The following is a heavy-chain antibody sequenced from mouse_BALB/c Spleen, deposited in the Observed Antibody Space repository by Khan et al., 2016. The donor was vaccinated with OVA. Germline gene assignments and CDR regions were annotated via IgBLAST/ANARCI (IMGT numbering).Heavy chain of an antibody. CDR1: GFSLSRYN. J-gene: IGHJ4*01. V-gene: IGHV2-6-4*01. CDR3: ARAYYMYDGYYAMEY. CDR2: IWGGGGT. D-gene: IGHD2-14*01. Sequence: QVQLKQSGPGLVAPSQSLSITCTVSGFSLSRYNIHWVRQPPGKGLEWLGMIWGGGGTDYNSTLKSRLSISKDNSKSQVFLKMNSLQTDDSAMYYCARAYYMYDGYYAMEYWGQGTSVTVSS.